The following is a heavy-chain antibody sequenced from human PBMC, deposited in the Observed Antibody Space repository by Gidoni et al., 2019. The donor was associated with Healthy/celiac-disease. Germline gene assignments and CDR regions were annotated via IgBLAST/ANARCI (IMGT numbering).Heavy chain of an antibody. Sequence: QGQLVQSGAEVKKPGASVKVSCKASGDTFTGYSMHWGRQAPGQGLEWMGWINPNSSGTNYAQKFQGWVTMTRDTSISTAYMELSRLRSDDTAVYYCARGGVVVVAASYGNWFDPWGQGTLVTVSS. CDR1: GDTFTGYS. CDR2: INPNSSGT. J-gene: IGHJ5*02. V-gene: IGHV1-2*04. CDR3: ARGGVVVVAASYGNWFDP. D-gene: IGHD2-15*01.